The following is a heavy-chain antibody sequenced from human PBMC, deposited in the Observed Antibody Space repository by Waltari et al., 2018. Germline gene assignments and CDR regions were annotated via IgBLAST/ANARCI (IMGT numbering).Heavy chain of an antibody. D-gene: IGHD6-13*01. CDR1: GFIFSSYW. J-gene: IGHJ4*02. V-gene: IGHV3-74*01. CDR3: IRENIAAAGLES. Sequence: EVQLVESGGGLVQPGGSPRLSCVASGFIFSSYWMDWVRQAPGKGLVWVSRINYDGSSTTYADSVKGRFTISRDNAKNTLYLHMSSLRAEDTAVYYCIRENIAAAGLESWGQGTLVTVSS. CDR2: INYDGSST.